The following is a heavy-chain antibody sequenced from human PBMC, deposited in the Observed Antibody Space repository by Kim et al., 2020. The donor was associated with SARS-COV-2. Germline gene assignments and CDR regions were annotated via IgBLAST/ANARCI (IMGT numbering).Heavy chain of an antibody. V-gene: IGHV4-39*01. CDR2: IYYSGST. J-gene: IGHJ5*02. D-gene: IGHD6-19*01. CDR1: GGSISSSSYY. Sequence: SETLSLTCTVSGGSISSSSYYWGWIRQPPGKGLEWIGSIYYSGSTYYNPSLKSRVTISVDTSKNQFSLKLSSVTAADTALYYCARTAVAGTDWFDPWGQGTLVTVSS. CDR3: ARTAVAGTDWFDP.